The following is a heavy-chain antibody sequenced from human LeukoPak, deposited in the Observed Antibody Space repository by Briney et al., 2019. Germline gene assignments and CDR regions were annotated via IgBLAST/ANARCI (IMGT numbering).Heavy chain of an antibody. Sequence: PGGSLRLSCAASGFTFDDYAMQWVRQAPGKGLEWGSGISWNSGSIGYADSVKGRFTISRDNAKNSLYLQMNSLRAEDTALYYCAKDISYSSSWYYFDYWGQGTLVTVSS. CDR3: AKDISYSSSWYYFDY. CDR2: ISWNSGSI. D-gene: IGHD6-13*01. CDR1: GFTFDDYA. J-gene: IGHJ4*02. V-gene: IGHV3-9*01.